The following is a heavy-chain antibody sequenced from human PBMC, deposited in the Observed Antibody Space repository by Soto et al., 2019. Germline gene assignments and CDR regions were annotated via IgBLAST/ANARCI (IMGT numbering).Heavy chain of an antibody. J-gene: IGHJ4*02. CDR1: GGTFSSYT. CDR2: IIPILGIA. D-gene: IGHD2-15*01. Sequence: QVQLVQSGAEVKKPGSSVKVSCKASGGTFSSYTISWVRQAPGPGLEWMGRIIPILGIANYEQKFQGRVTITADKSTRTAYMELSSLRSEDTAVYYCAGGYCSGGSCYSEFDYWGQGTLVTVSS. V-gene: IGHV1-69*02. CDR3: AGGYCSGGSCYSEFDY.